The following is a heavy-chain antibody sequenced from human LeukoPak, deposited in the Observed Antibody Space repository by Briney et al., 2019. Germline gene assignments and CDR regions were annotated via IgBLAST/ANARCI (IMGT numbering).Heavy chain of an antibody. CDR1: GYTFTSYG. D-gene: IGHD2-2*01. J-gene: IGHJ5*02. Sequence: ASVKVSCKASGYTFTSYGISWVRQAPGQGLEWMGWISAYNGNTNYAQKLQGRVTMTTDTSTSTAYMELRSLRSDDTAVYHCARGIRRNYCSSNSWYPNRFDPWGQGTLVTVSS. V-gene: IGHV1-18*01. CDR2: ISAYNGNT. CDR3: ARGIRRNYCSSNSWYPNRFDP.